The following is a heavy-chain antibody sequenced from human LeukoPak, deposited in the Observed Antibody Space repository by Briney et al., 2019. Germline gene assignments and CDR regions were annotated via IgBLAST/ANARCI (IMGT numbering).Heavy chain of an antibody. J-gene: IGHJ4*02. Sequence: AGGSLRLSSAASGFIVSSNYMSWVRQAPGKGLEWVSVIYSGGSTYYADSVKGRFTISRDNSKNTLYLQMNSLRAEDTAVYYCARIFSSYADYWGQGTLVTVSS. CDR2: IYSGGST. V-gene: IGHV3-53*01. D-gene: IGHD6-6*01. CDR1: GFIVSSNY. CDR3: ARIFSSYADY.